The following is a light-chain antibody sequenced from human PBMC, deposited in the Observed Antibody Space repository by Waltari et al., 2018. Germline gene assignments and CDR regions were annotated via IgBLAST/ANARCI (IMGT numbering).Light chain of an antibody. J-gene: IGKJ1*01. Sequence: EIVLTQSPGTLSLSPGERATLPCRASQSVRRTLAWYQQKPGQAPRLLIYDASTRATGIPDMFSGSGSGTDFSLTISRLEPEEFAVYFCQKYGTLPATFGQGTKVEIK. V-gene: IGKV3-20*01. CDR2: DAS. CDR3: QKYGTLPAT. CDR1: QSVRRT.